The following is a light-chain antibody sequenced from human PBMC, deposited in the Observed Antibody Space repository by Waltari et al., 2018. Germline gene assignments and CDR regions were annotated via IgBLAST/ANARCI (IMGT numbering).Light chain of an antibody. CDR3: QQSYSTPRT. J-gene: IGKJ3*01. V-gene: IGKV1-39*01. CDR1: QSISTP. Sequence: DIQMTQSPSSLSASVGDRVTITCRASQSISTPLNWYQQKPGKAPKLLIYAASSLASGVPSRFSGSGSGTDFTLTINSLQPEDFATYSCQQSYSTPRTFGPGTKVDFK. CDR2: AAS.